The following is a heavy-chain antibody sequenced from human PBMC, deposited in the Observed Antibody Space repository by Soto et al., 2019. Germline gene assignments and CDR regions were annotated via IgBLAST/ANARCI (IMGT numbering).Heavy chain of an antibody. CDR3: ARQRPTDGRWEFANYYGMDV. J-gene: IGHJ6*02. Sequence: SETLSLTCAVYGGSFSAYYWSWVRQPPGKGLEWIGEIIHSESTKYNPSLKSRVTISVDTSKNQFSLKLSSVTAADTAVYYCARQRPTDGRWEFANYYGMDVWGQGTPVTV. D-gene: IGHD1-26*01. CDR1: GGSFSAYY. CDR2: IIHSEST. V-gene: IGHV4-34*12.